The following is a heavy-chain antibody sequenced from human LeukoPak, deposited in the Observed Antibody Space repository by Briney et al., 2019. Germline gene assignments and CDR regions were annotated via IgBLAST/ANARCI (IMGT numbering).Heavy chain of an antibody. CDR2: ISAYNGNT. CDR1: GYTFTSYG. V-gene: IGHV1-18*01. J-gene: IGHJ4*02. D-gene: IGHD1-1*01. CDR3: AKGTHDARGSPPAYYFDY. Sequence: ASVKVSCKASGYTFTSYGISWVRQAPGQGLEWMGWISAYNGNTNYAQKLQGRVTMTTDTSTSTAYMELRSLRSDDTAVYYCAKGTHDARGSPPAYYFDYWGQGTLVTVSS.